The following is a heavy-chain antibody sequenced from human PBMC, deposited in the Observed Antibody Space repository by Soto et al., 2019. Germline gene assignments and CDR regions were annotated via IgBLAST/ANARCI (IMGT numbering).Heavy chain of an antibody. CDR1: GFTFSSYA. D-gene: IGHD3-10*01. J-gene: IGHJ6*02. CDR2: ISGSGGST. V-gene: IGHV3-23*01. CDR3: AKDLGITMVRGLYGMDV. Sequence: GGSLSLSCAASGFTFSSYAMSWVRQAPGKGLEWVSAISGSGGSTYYADSVKGRFTISRDNSKNTLYLQMNSLRAEDTAVYYCAKDLGITMVRGLYGMDVWGQGTTVTVSS.